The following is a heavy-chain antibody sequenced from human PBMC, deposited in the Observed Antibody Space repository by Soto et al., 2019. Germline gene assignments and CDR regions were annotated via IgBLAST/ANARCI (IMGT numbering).Heavy chain of an antibody. CDR1: GYTFTSYA. CDR3: AREGAGKGFDY. V-gene: IGHV1-3*01. Sequence: SGAEVKKPGASVKVSSKASGYTFTSYAMHWVRQAPGQRLEWMGWINAGNGNTKYSQKFQGRVTITRDTSASTAYMELSSLRSEDTDVYYCAREGAGKGFDYWGQGTLVTVSS. CDR2: INAGNGNT. D-gene: IGHD1-26*01. J-gene: IGHJ4*02.